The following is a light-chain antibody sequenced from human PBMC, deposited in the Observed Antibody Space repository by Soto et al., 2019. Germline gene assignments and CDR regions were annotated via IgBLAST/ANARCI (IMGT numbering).Light chain of an antibody. CDR3: CSYAGSDTYV. CDR1: SRDVGPYSL. Sequence: QSALPQPASVSGSPGQSITVSCTGTSRDVGPYSLISWYQQYPGKAPKVMIYEGSKRPSGVSNRFSGSKSGNTASLTISGLQAEDEADYYCCSYAGSDTYVFGNGTKVTVL. CDR2: EGS. V-gene: IGLV2-23*01. J-gene: IGLJ1*01.